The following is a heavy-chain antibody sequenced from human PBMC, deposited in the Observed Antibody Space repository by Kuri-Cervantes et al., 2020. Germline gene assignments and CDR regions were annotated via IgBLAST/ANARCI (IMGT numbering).Heavy chain of an antibody. CDR2: INHSGSS. CDR3: ARPYFDSSGSQYFQH. J-gene: IGHJ1*01. CDR1: VESFSRHY. D-gene: IGHD3-22*01. V-gene: IGHV4-34*01. Sequence: SQTLSLTCAVCVESFSRHYWTWIRQSPGKGLEWIGEINHSGSSNYNPSLKNRLTISLDMSKNQFSLKLSSVTAADTAVYYCARPYFDSSGSQYFQHWGQGTLVTVSS.